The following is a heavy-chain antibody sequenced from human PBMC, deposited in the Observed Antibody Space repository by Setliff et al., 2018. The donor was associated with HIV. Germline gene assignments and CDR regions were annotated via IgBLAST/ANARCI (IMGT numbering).Heavy chain of an antibody. V-gene: IGHV4-4*02. D-gene: IGHD2-2*02. CDR2: IFHDGTV. Sequence: PSETLSLTCVVSGFSIKNDNWWNWIRQTPGKGLEWIGQIFHDGTVTYKPSLESRVTILMDILKNQISLNVTSVTAADTATYYCAKTNIPTPRSGTRLESWGPGRLVTVSS. J-gene: IGHJ4*02. CDR3: AKTNIPTPRSGTRLES. CDR1: GFSIKNDNW.